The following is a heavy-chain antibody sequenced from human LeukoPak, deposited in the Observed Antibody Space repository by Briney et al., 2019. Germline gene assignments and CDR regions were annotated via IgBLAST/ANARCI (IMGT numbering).Heavy chain of an antibody. CDR1: GYTFTGYY. CDR3: ARDLSSTPHWELDY. V-gene: IGHV1-2*06. D-gene: IGHD1-26*01. Sequence: ASVKLSCKASGYTFTGYYMHWVRQAPGQGLEWMGRINPDSGDTNYAQHFQGRVTMTRDTSISTVYMELSSLSYDDTAVYYCARDLSSTPHWELDYWGQGTLVTVSS. J-gene: IGHJ4*02. CDR2: INPDSGDT.